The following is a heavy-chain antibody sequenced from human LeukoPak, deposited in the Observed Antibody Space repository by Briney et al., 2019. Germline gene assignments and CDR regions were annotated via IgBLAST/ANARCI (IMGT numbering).Heavy chain of an antibody. D-gene: IGHD3-10*01. CDR3: AREDGERFDP. CDR2: INPNSGNT. CDR1: GYTFTSYD. V-gene: IGHV1-8*01. J-gene: IGHJ5*02. Sequence: ASVKVSCKASGYTFTSYDINWVRQATGQGLEWMGWINPNSGNTGYAQKLQGRVTMTRNTSISTAYMELSSLRSEDTAVYYCAREDGERFDPWGQGTLVTVSS.